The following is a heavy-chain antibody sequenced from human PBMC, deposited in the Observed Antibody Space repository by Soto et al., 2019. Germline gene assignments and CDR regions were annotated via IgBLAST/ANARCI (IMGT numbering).Heavy chain of an antibody. CDR1: GGSINNYY. V-gene: IGHV4-59*01. D-gene: IGHD3-9*01. CDR3: AREMGVRYPFDP. J-gene: IGHJ5*02. CDR2: IYYRGGT. Sequence: QVQLQESGPGLVKPSETLSLTCTVSGGSINNYYWSWIRQPQGKGLEWIGYIYYRGGTDYNPSLKSRVTISVDTSKNQFSLKLSSVTAADTAMYYCAREMGVRYPFDPWGQGTLVTVSS.